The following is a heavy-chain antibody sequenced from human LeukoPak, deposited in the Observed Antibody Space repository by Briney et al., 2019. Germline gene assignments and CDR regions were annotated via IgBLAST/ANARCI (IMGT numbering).Heavy chain of an antibody. CDR2: ISWNSGSI. V-gene: IGHV3-9*01. J-gene: IGHJ3*02. CDR3: AKGRWELLQNAFDI. D-gene: IGHD1-26*01. Sequence: PGGSLRLSCAASGFTFDDYAMHWVRQAPGTGLEWASGISWNSGSIGYADSVKGRFTISRDNAKNSLYLQMNSLRAEDTALYYCAKGRWELLQNAFDIWGQGTMVTVSS. CDR1: GFTFDDYA.